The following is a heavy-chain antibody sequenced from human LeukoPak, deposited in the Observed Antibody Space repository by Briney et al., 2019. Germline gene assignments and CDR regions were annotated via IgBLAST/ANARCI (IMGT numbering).Heavy chain of an antibody. CDR2: IIPIFGTA. J-gene: IGHJ4*02. V-gene: IGHV1-69*05. Sequence: SVKVSCKASGGTFSSYAISWVRQAPGQGLEWMGRIIPIFGTANYAQKFQGRVTITTDESTTTTYMELGSLRSEDTAVYYCATPGKGGYSFGYDNDYWGQGTLVTVSS. CDR1: GGTFSSYA. CDR3: ATPGKGGYSFGYDNDY. D-gene: IGHD5-18*01.